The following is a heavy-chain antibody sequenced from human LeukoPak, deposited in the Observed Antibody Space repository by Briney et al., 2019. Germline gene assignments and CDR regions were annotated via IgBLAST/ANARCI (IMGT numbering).Heavy chain of an antibody. Sequence: PSETLSLTCTVSGGSISSSSYYWGWIRQPPGKGLEWIGSIYYSGSTYYNPSLKSRVTISVDTSKNQFSLKLSSVTAADTAVYYCARSWNCSSTSCYLSWFDPWGQGTLVTVSS. V-gene: IGHV4-39*07. J-gene: IGHJ5*02. CDR2: IYYSGST. CDR1: GGSISSSSYY. CDR3: ARSWNCSSTSCYLSWFDP. D-gene: IGHD2-2*01.